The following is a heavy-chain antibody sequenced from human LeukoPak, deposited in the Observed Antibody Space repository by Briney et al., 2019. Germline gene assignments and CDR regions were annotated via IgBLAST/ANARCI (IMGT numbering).Heavy chain of an antibody. D-gene: IGHD2-2*01. CDR3: AKCPRDTRCCYYWYFDL. CDR1: GFTFSSYA. CDR2: ISGSGGDT. Sequence: GGSLRLSCAASGFTFSSYAMTWVRQAPGEGLEWLSGISGSGGDTYYADSLKGRFTISRDNSKNTLYLQMDSLRAEDTAVYYCAKCPRDTRCCYYWYFDLWGRGTLVTVSS. V-gene: IGHV3-23*01. J-gene: IGHJ2*01.